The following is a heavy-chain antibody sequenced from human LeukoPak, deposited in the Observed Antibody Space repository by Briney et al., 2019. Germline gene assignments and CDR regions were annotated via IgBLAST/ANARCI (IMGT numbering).Heavy chain of an antibody. J-gene: IGHJ3*02. Sequence: ASVKVSCKASGYTFTSYDINWVRQAPGQGLEWMGWINPNSGGTNYAQKFQGRVTMTRDTSISTAYMELSRLRSDDTAVYYCARGRDDYGNTDAFDIWGQGTMVTVSS. CDR2: INPNSGGT. CDR1: GYTFTSYD. CDR3: ARGRDDYGNTDAFDI. D-gene: IGHD4-17*01. V-gene: IGHV1-2*02.